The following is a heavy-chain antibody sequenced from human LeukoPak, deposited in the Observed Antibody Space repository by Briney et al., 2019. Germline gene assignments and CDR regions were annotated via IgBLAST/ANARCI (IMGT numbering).Heavy chain of an antibody. Sequence: GGTLRLSCEASGYTFKGYGLTWVRQAPGKGLEWVSGISGGSGGRTYYADSVKGRFTISRDNSKNTLYLQMNSLRAEDTAVYYCAKDSKRWKTYYYASGSYFFDYWGQGSLVTVSS. J-gene: IGHJ4*02. V-gene: IGHV3-23*01. CDR2: ISGGSGGRT. CDR1: GYTFKGYG. CDR3: AKDSKRWKTYYYASGSYFFDY. D-gene: IGHD3-10*01.